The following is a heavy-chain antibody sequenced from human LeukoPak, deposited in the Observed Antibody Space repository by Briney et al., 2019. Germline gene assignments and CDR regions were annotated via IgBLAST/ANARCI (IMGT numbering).Heavy chain of an antibody. Sequence: SETLSLTCAVYGRSFSGYYWSWIRQPPGKGLEWIGEINHSGTTNYNPSLKSRVTISVDTSKNQFSLKLNSVTAADTAVYYCARGVRSSIYSYGFMNYWGQGTLVTVSS. D-gene: IGHD5-18*01. CDR1: GRSFSGYY. CDR2: INHSGTT. J-gene: IGHJ4*02. V-gene: IGHV4-34*01. CDR3: ARGVRSSIYSYGFMNY.